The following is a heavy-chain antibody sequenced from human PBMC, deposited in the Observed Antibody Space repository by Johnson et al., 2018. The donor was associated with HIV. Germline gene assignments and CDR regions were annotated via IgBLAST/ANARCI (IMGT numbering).Heavy chain of an antibody. D-gene: IGHD2-8*01. CDR3: ATSQVALPPGVFDS. V-gene: IGHV3-13*01. CDR2: IGTTGDT. CDR1: GFTFSSYD. J-gene: IGHJ3*02. Sequence: VQLVESGGGVVQPGGSLRLSCAASGFTFSSYDMYWVRQTTGKGLEWVSGIGTTGDTYYPGSVKGRFTISRDNSKNTLYLQMNSLRAEDTAVSYCATSQVALPPGVFDSWGQGTMITVSS.